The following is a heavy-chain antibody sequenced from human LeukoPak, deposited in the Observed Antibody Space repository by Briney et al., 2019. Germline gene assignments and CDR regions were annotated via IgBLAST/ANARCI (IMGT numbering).Heavy chain of an antibody. Sequence: GGSLRLSCAACGFTFSSYGMHWVRQAPGKGLEWVPFIRYDGSNKYYADSVKGRFTISRDNSKNTLYLQMNSLRAEDTAVYYCAKFLAAAGISPFDYWGQGTLVTVSS. CDR2: IRYDGSNK. J-gene: IGHJ4*02. CDR3: AKFLAAAGISPFDY. CDR1: GFTFSSYG. V-gene: IGHV3-30*02. D-gene: IGHD6-13*01.